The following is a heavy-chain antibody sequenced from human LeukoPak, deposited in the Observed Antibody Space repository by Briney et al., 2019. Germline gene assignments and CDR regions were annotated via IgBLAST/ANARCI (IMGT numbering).Heavy chain of an antibody. D-gene: IGHD5-24*01. CDR1: GGSISSGSYY. CDR2: IYTSGST. V-gene: IGHV4-61*02. J-gene: IGHJ4*02. Sequence: PSQTLSLTCTVSGGSISSGSYYWSWLRQPAVMGLEWIGRIYTSGSTNYNPSLKSRVTISVDTSKNQFSLKLSSVTAADTAVYYCARDGGRDGYNLFDYWGQGTLVTVSS. CDR3: ARDGGRDGYNLFDY.